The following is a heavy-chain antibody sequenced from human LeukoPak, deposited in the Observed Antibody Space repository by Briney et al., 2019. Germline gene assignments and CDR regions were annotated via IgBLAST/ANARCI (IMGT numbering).Heavy chain of an antibody. CDR3: TTLSGLSEDYTDS. D-gene: IGHD5-12*01. V-gene: IGHV3-15*01. Sequence: GGSRRLSCAASGLIFRNAWMTWVRQVPAKGVEWVGRIKSKGHGGAIDYAAPVIGRFKISREDSTDTVYLQMNSLKTEDTALYYCTTLSGLSEDYTDSWGQGVLVTVSS. CDR1: GLIFRNAW. CDR2: IKSKGHGGAI. J-gene: IGHJ4*02.